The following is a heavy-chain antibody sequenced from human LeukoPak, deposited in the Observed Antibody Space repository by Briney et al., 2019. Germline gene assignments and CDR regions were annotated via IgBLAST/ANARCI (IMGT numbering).Heavy chain of an antibody. CDR3: AKDSSLYDFWSGYQGGYFDY. CDR1: GFTFSSYD. Sequence: GGSLRLSCAASGFTFSSYDMHWVRQGTGKGLEWVSAIGTAGDPYYPGSVKGRFTISRDNSKNTLYLQMNSLRAEDTAVYYCAKDSSLYDFWSGYQGGYFDYWGQGTLVTVSS. J-gene: IGHJ4*02. CDR2: IGTAGDP. D-gene: IGHD3-3*01. V-gene: IGHV3-13*05.